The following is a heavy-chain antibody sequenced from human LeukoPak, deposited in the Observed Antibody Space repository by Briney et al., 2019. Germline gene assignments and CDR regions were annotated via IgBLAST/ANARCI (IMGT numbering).Heavy chain of an antibody. D-gene: IGHD5-18*01. Sequence: PSETLSLTCAVYGGSFSGYYWSWIRQPPGKGLNWIGQINYSGTTNYNPSLKSRVTISVDTSKNQFSLKLSSVTAADTAVYYCASGRYRYSYGYVDYWGQGTLVTVSS. CDR3: ASGRYRYSYGYVDY. J-gene: IGHJ4*02. V-gene: IGHV4-34*01. CDR2: INYSGTT. CDR1: GGSFSGYY.